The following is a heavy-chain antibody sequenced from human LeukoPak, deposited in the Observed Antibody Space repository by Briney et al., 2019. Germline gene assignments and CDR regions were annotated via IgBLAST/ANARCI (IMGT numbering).Heavy chain of an antibody. CDR2: ISSSSSYI. V-gene: IGHV3-21*01. CDR3: ARETYFAN. J-gene: IGHJ4*02. D-gene: IGHD3-10*01. Sequence: PGGSLRLSCAASGFTVSSNYMSWVRQAPGKGLEWVSSISSSSSYIYYADSVKGRFTISRDNAKNSLYLQMNSLRAEDTAVYYCARETYFANWGQGTLVTDSS. CDR1: GFTVSSNY.